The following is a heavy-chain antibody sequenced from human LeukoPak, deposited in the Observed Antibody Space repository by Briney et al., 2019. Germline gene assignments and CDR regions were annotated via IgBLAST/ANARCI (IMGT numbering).Heavy chain of an antibody. J-gene: IGHJ5*02. Sequence: ASVNVSCKASGYTFTSYDINWVRQATGQGLEWMGWMNPNSGNTGYAQKFQGRVTMTRNTSISTAYMELSSLRSEDTAVYYCARGDIVVVPAAPRRWFDPWGQGTLVTVSS. V-gene: IGHV1-8*01. CDR2: MNPNSGNT. CDR3: ARGDIVVVPAAPRRWFDP. D-gene: IGHD2-2*01. CDR1: GYTFTSYD.